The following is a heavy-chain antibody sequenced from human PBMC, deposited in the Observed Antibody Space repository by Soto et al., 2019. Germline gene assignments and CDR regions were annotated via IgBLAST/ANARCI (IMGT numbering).Heavy chain of an antibody. CDR3: ASHSGSSPEGRYYYNMDV. D-gene: IGHD1-26*01. V-gene: IGHV1-69*12. J-gene: IGHJ6*02. CDR2: IIPIFGTA. Sequence: QVQLVQSGAEVKKPGSSVKVSCKASGGTFSSYAISWVRQAPGQGLEWMGGIIPIFGTADYAQKFQGRVTITADESKSTAYMELSSLTSEDTAVYYCASHSGSSPEGRYYYNMDVWGQGTTVTVSS. CDR1: GGTFSSYA.